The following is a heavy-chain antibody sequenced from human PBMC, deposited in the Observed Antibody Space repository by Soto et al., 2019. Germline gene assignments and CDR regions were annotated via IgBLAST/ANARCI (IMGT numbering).Heavy chain of an antibody. V-gene: IGHV4-59*01. J-gene: IGHJ4*02. CDR3: TRVGGYYGDYPNFDY. Sequence: SETLSLTCTVYGGSIRSYYWSWIRQPPGTGLEWIGNIYYSGSTNHNPSRTSRVTMSVDMSKNQVSLKLSSVTAADTAVYYCTRVGGYYGDYPNFDYWGQGALVTVSS. CDR2: IYYSGST. CDR1: GGSIRSYY. D-gene: IGHD4-17*01.